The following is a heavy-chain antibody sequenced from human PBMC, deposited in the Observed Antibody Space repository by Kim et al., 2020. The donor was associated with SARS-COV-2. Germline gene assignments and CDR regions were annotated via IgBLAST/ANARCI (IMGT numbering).Heavy chain of an antibody. CDR1: GFSFSSYG. Sequence: GGSLRLSCAASGFSFSSYGMHWVRQAPGKGLEWVALIWYDGSNKHYADSVKGRFTISRDNSKNTLYLQMNSLRAEDTAVYYCARDEEYSGSYYVGYWGQG. J-gene: IGHJ4*02. CDR2: IWYDGSNK. V-gene: IGHV3-33*01. D-gene: IGHD1-26*01. CDR3: ARDEEYSGSYYVGY.